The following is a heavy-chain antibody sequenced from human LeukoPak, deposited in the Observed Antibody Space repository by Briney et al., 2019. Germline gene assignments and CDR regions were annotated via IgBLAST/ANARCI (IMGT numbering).Heavy chain of an antibody. Sequence: GGSLRLSCAASGITFSTYSMNWVRQAPGKGLEWVSSISSSSGYIYYADSVKGRFTISRDNAKNSLYLQMSSLRAEDTALYYCARVRNYCDSSGYSPFDYWGQGTLVTVSS. CDR1: GITFSTYS. D-gene: IGHD3-22*01. J-gene: IGHJ4*02. V-gene: IGHV3-21*01. CDR3: ARVRNYCDSSGYSPFDY. CDR2: ISSSSGYI.